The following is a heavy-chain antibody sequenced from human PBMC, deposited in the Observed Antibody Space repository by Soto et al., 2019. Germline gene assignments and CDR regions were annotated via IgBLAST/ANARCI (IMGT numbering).Heavy chain of an antibody. CDR2: IVPILGTA. CDR1: GGTFSSYA. Sequence: QVQLVQSGAEVKKPGSSVKVSCKASGGTFSSYAISWVRQAPGQGLEWMGGIVPILGTANYAQKFQGRVTITAVDSTSTGYMELSSLRSEDTAVYYCVRVICRRHLPHAFDIWGQGTIVTVSS. V-gene: IGHV1-69*01. J-gene: IGHJ3*02. CDR3: VRVICRRHLPHAFDI.